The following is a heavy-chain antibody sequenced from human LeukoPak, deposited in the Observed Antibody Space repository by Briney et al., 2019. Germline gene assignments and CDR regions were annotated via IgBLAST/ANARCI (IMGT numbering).Heavy chain of an antibody. CDR3: AKDSGIAVALNWFDP. V-gene: IGHV3-23*01. D-gene: IGHD6-19*01. Sequence: GGSLRLSCAASGFTFSSYGMSWVRQAPGKGLEWVSAISGSGGSTYYADSVKGRFTISRDNSKNTLYLQMNSLRAEDTAVYYCAKDSGIAVALNWFDPWGQGTLVTVSS. CDR1: GFTFSSYG. J-gene: IGHJ5*02. CDR2: ISGSGGST.